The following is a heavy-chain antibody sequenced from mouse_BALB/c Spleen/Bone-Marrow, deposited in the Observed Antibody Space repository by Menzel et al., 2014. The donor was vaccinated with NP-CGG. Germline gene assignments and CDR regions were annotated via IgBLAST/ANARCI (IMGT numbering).Heavy chain of an antibody. J-gene: IGHJ3*01. Sequence: QVQLQQSGTELMKPGASVKISCKATGYTFSSYWIEWVKQRPGHGLEWIGEILPGSGNTNYNENFKGKATFTADTSSNTAYMQLSSLTSEDSAVYYCARYYDYAWFAYWGQGTLVTVSA. V-gene: IGHV1-9*01. CDR1: GYTFSSYW. D-gene: IGHD2-4*01. CDR3: ARYYDYAWFAY. CDR2: ILPGSGNT.